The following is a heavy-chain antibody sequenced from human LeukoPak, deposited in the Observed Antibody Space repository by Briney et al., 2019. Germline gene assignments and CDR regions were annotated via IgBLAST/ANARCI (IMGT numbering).Heavy chain of an antibody. V-gene: IGHV4-4*07. Sequence: PSETLSLTCTVSGGSISSYYWSWIRQPAGKGLGWIGRIYTSGSTNYNPSLKSRVTISVDKSKNQFSLKLSSVTAADTAVYYCATEGIAVAGTIFDYWGQGTLVTVSS. CDR2: IYTSGST. J-gene: IGHJ4*02. CDR1: GGSISSYY. CDR3: ATEGIAVAGTIFDY. D-gene: IGHD6-19*01.